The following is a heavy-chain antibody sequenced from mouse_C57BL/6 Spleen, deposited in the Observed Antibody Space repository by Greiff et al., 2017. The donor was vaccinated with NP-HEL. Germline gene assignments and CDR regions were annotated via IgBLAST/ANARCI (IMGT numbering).Heavy chain of an antibody. V-gene: IGHV5-9-1*02. D-gene: IGHD4-1*02. J-gene: IGHJ2*01. CDR2: ISSGGDYT. CDR3: TRDGSTGTGDY. Sequence: EVQLVESGEGLVKPGGSLKLSCAASGFTFSSYAMSWVRQTPEKRLEWVAYISSGGDYTYYADTVKGRFTISRDNARNTLYLQMSSLKSEDTAMYYCTRDGSTGTGDYWGQGTTLTVSS. CDR1: GFTFSSYA.